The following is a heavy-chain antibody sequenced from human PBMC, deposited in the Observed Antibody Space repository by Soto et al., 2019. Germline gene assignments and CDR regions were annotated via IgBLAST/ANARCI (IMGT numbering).Heavy chain of an antibody. J-gene: IGHJ4*02. V-gene: IGHV1-2*04. Sequence: ASVKVSCKASGYTFTGYYMHWVRQAPGQGLEWMGWINPNSGGTNYAQKFQGWVTMTRDTSSSTAYMELSRLRSDDTAVYYCARVRDSVHGYFDYWGQGTLVTVSS. CDR3: ARVRDSVHGYFDY. CDR2: INPNSGGT. D-gene: IGHD3-10*01. CDR1: GYTFTGYY.